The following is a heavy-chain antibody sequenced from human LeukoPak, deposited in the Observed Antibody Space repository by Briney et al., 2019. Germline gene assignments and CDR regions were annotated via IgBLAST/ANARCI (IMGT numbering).Heavy chain of an antibody. CDR3: AKDLYSSSWPTQVDY. J-gene: IGHJ4*02. CDR1: GFTFSSYA. D-gene: IGHD6-13*01. Sequence: PGGSLRLSCAASGFTFSSYAMRWVRQAPGKGLEWVSAISGSGGSTYYADSVKGRFTISRDNSKNTLYLQMNSLRVEDTAVYYCAKDLYSSSWPTQVDYWGQGTLVTVSS. CDR2: ISGSGGST. V-gene: IGHV3-23*01.